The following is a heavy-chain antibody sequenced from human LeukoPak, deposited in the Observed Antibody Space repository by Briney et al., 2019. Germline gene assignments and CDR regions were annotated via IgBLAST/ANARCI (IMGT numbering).Heavy chain of an antibody. CDR3: AKEAYYYDSSGHEAFDI. D-gene: IGHD3-22*01. V-gene: IGHV3-23*01. J-gene: IGHJ3*02. CDR2: ISGSGGST. Sequence: GGSLRLSCAASGFTFSSYAMSWVRQAPGKGLEWVSAISGSGGSTYYADSVKGRFTISRDNSKNTLYLQMNSLRAEDTAVYYCAKEAYYYDSSGHEAFDIWGQGTMVTVSS. CDR1: GFTFSSYA.